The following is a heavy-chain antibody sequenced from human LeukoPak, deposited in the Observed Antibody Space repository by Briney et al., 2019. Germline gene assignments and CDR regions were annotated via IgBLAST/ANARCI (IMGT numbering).Heavy chain of an antibody. CDR2: ISSSSSAI. J-gene: IGHJ4*02. CDR1: GFTFSSYE. CDR3: AREEADCGGDCFLL. D-gene: IGHD2-21*02. Sequence: GGSLRLSCAASGFTFSSYEMNWVRQAPGKGLEWLSYISSSSSAIFYADSVKGRFTVSRDNSKNSLYLQMNSLRVDDTAIYYCAREEADCGGDCFLLWGQGTLVTVSS. V-gene: IGHV3-48*03.